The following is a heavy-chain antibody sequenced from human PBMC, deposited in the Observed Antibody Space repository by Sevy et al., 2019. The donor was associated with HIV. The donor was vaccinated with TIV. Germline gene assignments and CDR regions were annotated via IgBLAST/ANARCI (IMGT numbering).Heavy chain of an antibody. V-gene: IGHV4-59*01. J-gene: IGHJ4*02. CDR2: IYYSGST. CDR3: AGGGWGHAFDY. Sequence: SETLSLTCTVSGGSMSTYYWSWIRQPPGKGLEWIGYIYYSGSTNYNPSLKSRVTISVDTSKNQYSLKLSSVTAADTAGDYCAGGGWGHAFDYWGQGTLVTVSS. D-gene: IGHD3-16*01. CDR1: GGSMSTYY.